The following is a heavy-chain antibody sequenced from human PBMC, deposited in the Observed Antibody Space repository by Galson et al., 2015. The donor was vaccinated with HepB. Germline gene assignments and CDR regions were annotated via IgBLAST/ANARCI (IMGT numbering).Heavy chain of an antibody. D-gene: IGHD2-21*01. V-gene: IGHV3-11*01. CDR3: QIGHYFDS. CDR1: GFDFNDRY. Sequence: SLRLSCAAAGFDFNDRYMSWIRQAPGKGLEWISYISSNGKGIYYADSVKGRFTISRDNAKNLLYLQMNGVRAEDTAVYYCQIGHYFDSWGQGTLVIVSS. J-gene: IGHJ4*02. CDR2: ISSNGKGI.